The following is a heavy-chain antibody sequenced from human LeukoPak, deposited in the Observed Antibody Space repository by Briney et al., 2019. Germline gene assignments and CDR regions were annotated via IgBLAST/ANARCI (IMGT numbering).Heavy chain of an antibody. J-gene: IGHJ4*02. CDR2: ISGSGRNT. D-gene: IGHD3-10*01. Sequence: GGSLRLSCAASGFTFSRDAMTWVRQAPGKGLEWVSTISGSGRNTFYADSVKGRFTISRDNSKNTLHLQMNSLRTEDTAVYYCARTKSENAYGQHHGLDNWGQGILVTVSS. CDR1: GFTFSRDA. V-gene: IGHV3-23*01. CDR3: ARTKSENAYGQHHGLDN.